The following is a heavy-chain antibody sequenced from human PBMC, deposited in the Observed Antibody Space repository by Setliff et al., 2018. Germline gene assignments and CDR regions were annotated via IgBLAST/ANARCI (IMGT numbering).Heavy chain of an antibody. CDR3: AKRGPYCSGGTRHYYFDY. Sequence: SETLSLTCAVSGGSISSSNWWSWVRQPPGKGLEWIGEIYHSGSTNYNPSLKSRVTISVDTSKNQVSLTLSSVTAADPAVYYCAKRGPYCSGGTRHYYFDYWGQGTLVTVSS. D-gene: IGHD2-15*01. CDR1: GGSISSSNW. V-gene: IGHV4-4*02. CDR2: IYHSGST. J-gene: IGHJ4*02.